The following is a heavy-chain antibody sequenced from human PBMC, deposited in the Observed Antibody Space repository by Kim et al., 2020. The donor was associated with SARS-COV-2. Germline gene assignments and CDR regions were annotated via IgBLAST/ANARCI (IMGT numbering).Heavy chain of an antibody. Sequence: GGSLRLSCAASGFTFSSYAMHWVRQAPGKGLEWVAGISYDGSNKYYADSVKGRFTISRDNSKNTLYLQMNSLRAEDTAVYYCARDMTYYNILSGYSYVMDVWGQGTTVTVSS. D-gene: IGHD3-9*01. CDR2: ISYDGSNK. J-gene: IGHJ6*02. V-gene: IGHV3-30*04. CDR3: ARDMTYYNILSGYSYVMDV. CDR1: GFTFSSYA.